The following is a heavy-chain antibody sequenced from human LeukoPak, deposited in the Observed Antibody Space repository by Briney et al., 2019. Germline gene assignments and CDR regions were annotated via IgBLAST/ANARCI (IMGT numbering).Heavy chain of an antibody. CDR3: ARVGLYYYDSSGYHYGY. D-gene: IGHD3-22*01. Sequence: PGGSLRLSCTASGATFTSYWMNWVRQAPGKGLEWVANIKQDGSEKYYVDSVKGRFTISRDNSKNTLYLQMNSLRAEDTAVYYCARVGLYYYDSSGYHYGYWGQGTLVTVSS. CDR2: IKQDGSEK. CDR1: GATFTSYW. V-gene: IGHV3-7*01. J-gene: IGHJ4*02.